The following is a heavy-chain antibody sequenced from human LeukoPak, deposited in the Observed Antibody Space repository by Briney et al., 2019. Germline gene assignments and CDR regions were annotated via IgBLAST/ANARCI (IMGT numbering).Heavy chain of an antibody. CDR3: AKDILRFLEWFDGMDV. J-gene: IGHJ6*02. Sequence: GGSLRLSCAASGFTFDDYAMHWVRQAPGKGLEWVSGISWNSGSIGYADSVKGRFTISRDNAKNSLYLQMNSLRAEDTALYYCAKDILRFLEWFDGMDVWGQGTTVTVSS. CDR2: ISWNSGSI. CDR1: GFTFDDYA. D-gene: IGHD3-3*01. V-gene: IGHV3-9*01.